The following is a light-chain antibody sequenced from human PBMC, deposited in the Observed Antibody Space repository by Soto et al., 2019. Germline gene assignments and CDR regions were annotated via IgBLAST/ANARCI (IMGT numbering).Light chain of an antibody. Sequence: DIVLTQSPGTLSLSPGETATVSCRASQRVSGSYLAWYQQKLGQPPRLLIYGASGRATGIPDRFSGSGSGTDFTLDIGRLEPEDAAVYYCHQYGGSPRTFGQGTKVQI. CDR3: HQYGGSPRT. V-gene: IGKV3-20*01. CDR1: QRVSGSY. CDR2: GAS. J-gene: IGKJ1*01.